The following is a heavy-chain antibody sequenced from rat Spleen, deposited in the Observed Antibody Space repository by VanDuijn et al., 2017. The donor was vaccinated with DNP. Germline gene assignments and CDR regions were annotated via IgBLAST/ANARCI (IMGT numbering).Heavy chain of an antibody. CDR1: GFTFSNCN. Sequence: EVQLVESGGGLVQPGRSLKLSCAASGFTFSNCNMAWVRQAPKKGLEWVATISYDGSSTYYRDSVKGRFTISRDDAKSTLYLQMDSLRSEDTATYFCARHGDYGYYFDYWGQGVMVTVSS. D-gene: IGHD1-11*01. J-gene: IGHJ2*01. CDR3: ARHGDYGYYFDY. V-gene: IGHV5-7*01. CDR2: ISYDGSST.